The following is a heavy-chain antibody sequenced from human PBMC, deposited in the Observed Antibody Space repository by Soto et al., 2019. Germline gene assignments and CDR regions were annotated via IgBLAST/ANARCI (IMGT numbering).Heavy chain of an antibody. V-gene: IGHV1-18*01. Sequence: QVQLVQSGAEVKKPGASVKVSCKASGYTFTSSGFSWVRQAPGQVPERMGWISAYKGNTNYAQKLQGRVTMTTDTSTSTAYMELRSLRSDARAVYYFAGDSEGYNTYLSFDYGGQGTLVTVSS. D-gene: IGHD4-4*01. CDR1: GYTFTSSG. CDR2: ISAYKGNT. J-gene: IGHJ4*02. CDR3: AGDSEGYNTYLSFDY.